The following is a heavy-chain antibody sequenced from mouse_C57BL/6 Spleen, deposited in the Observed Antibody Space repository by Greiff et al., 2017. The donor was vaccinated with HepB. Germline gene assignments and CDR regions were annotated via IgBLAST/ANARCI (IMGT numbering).Heavy chain of an antibody. D-gene: IGHD1-1*01. J-gene: IGHJ1*03. CDR1: GFTFSDYG. CDR2: ISSGSSTI. V-gene: IGHV5-17*01. Sequence: EVQVVESGGGLVKPGGSLKLSCAASGFTFSDYGMHWVRQAPEKGLEWVAYISSGSSTIYYADTVKGRFTISRDNAKNTLFLQMTSLRSEDTAMYYCARDAYYGSSAWYFDVWGTGTTVTVSS. CDR3: ARDAYYGSSAWYFDV.